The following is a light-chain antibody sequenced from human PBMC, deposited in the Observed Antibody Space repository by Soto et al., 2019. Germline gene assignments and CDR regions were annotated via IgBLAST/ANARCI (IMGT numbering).Light chain of an antibody. CDR2: EDT. V-gene: IGLV2-23*01. CDR1: SSDVGSYDL. Sequence: QSVLTQPASVSGSPGQSITISCTGTSSDVGSYDLVSWYQQPPGKAPKLMIHEDTKRPSGISTRFSGSKSGNAASLTISGLQAEDEADYYCCSYAASGTFVFGTGTNVTVL. J-gene: IGLJ1*01. CDR3: CSYAASGTFV.